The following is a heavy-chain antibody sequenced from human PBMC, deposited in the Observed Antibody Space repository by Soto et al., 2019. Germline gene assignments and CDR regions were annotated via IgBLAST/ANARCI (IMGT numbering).Heavy chain of an antibody. J-gene: IGHJ5*02. CDR1: GASIRSYH. V-gene: IGHV4-4*07. CDR3: AKDVSSRRWFDP. D-gene: IGHD3-16*01. CDR2: MQHTGNT. Sequence: QVQLQESGPGLVKPSETLSLTCAVSGASIRSYHWSWIRQPAGKGLEWIGRMQHTGNTNYNPSLKSRVTRSVDTSKNQISLKMTSVTAAGTAVYFCAKDVSSRRWFDPWGQGILVIVSS.